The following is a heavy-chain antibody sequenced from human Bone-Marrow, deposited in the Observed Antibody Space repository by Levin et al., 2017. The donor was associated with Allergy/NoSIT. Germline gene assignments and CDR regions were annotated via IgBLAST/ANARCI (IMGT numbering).Heavy chain of an antibody. CDR1: GFTFSSYA. V-gene: IGHV3-23*01. CDR3: ARGHSVFDY. J-gene: IGHJ4*02. D-gene: IGHD3-3*02. Sequence: GGSLRLSCAASGFTFSSYAMSWVRQAPGKGLEWVSGISGSGITTYDADSVKGRFTISRDNSKNTLYLQMNSLRAEDTAVYYCARGHSVFDYWGQGTLVTVSS. CDR2: ISGSGITT.